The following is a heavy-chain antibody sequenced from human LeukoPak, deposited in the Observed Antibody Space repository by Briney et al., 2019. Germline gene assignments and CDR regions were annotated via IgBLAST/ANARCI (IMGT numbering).Heavy chain of an antibody. V-gene: IGHV4-61*02. CDR2: IYTSGST. Sequence: SQTLSLTRIVSGGSISSGSYYWSSIRQPAGKGLERIGRIYTSGSTSYNPSLKSRVTISVDTSKNQFSLKLSSVTAADTAVYYCARDRGYYDSSGYYDYWGQGTLVTVSS. CDR1: GGSISSGSYY. J-gene: IGHJ4*02. D-gene: IGHD3-22*01. CDR3: ARDRGYYDSSGYYDY.